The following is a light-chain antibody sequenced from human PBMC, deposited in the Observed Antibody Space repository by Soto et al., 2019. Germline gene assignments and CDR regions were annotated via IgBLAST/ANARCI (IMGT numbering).Light chain of an antibody. CDR3: QQYNSLWT. V-gene: IGKV1-5*03. Sequence: DIQMTQSPSTLSASVGDRVTITCRASQSISSWLAWYQQKPGKAPKLLIYKASSLESGVPSRFSGSGSGTEFTLTISSLQPDDFETYYCQQYNSLWTFGQGNTVEIK. J-gene: IGKJ1*01. CDR2: KAS. CDR1: QSISSW.